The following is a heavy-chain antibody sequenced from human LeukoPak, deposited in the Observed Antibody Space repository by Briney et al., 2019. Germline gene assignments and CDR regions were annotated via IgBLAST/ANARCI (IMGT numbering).Heavy chain of an antibody. Sequence: SETLSLTCTVSGYSISNGYYWGWIRQPPGKGLEWIGYIYYSGSTNYNPSLKSRVTISVDTSKNQFSLKLSSVTAADTAVYYCARVYYYYYYMDVWGKGTTVTVSS. V-gene: IGHV4-59*12. CDR3: ARVYYYYYYMDV. CDR1: GYSISNGYY. CDR2: IYYSGST. J-gene: IGHJ6*03.